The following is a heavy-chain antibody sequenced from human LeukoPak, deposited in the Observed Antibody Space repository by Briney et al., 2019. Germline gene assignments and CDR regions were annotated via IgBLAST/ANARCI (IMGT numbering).Heavy chain of an antibody. CDR1: GGSISSSRYY. CDR3: ARVNRYGYVVNNWFDP. D-gene: IGHD5-12*01. V-gene: IGHV4-39*07. CDR2: IYYSGST. J-gene: IGHJ5*02. Sequence: PSETLSLTCTVSGGSISSSRYYWGWIRQPPGKGLEWIGSIYYSGSTYYNPSLKSRVTISVDTSKNQFSLKLSSVTAADTAVYYCARVNRYGYVVNNWFDPWGQGTLVTVSS.